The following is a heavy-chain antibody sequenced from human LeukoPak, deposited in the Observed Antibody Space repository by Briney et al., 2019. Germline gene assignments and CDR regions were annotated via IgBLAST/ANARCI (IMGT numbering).Heavy chain of an antibody. D-gene: IGHD4-23*01. J-gene: IGHJ4*02. CDR2: IYYSGST. Sequence: PSETLSLTCTVSGGSISSYYWNWIRQPPGKGLEWIGYIYYSGSTYYNPSLKSRVTISVDTSKNQFSLKLSSVTAADTAVYYYARDLLNEGNHLDYWGQGTLVTVSS. V-gene: IGHV4-59*12. CDR1: GGSISSYY. CDR3: ARDLLNEGNHLDY.